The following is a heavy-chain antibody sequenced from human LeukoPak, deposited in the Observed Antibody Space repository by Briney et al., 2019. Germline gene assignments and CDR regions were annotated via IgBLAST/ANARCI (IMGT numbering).Heavy chain of an antibody. CDR1: GYTFTSYD. CDR3: AREVDYYDTSDYFPLGY. D-gene: IGHD3-22*01. Sequence: GASVKVSCKASGYTFTSYDINWVRQATGQGLEWMGWINPNNGGTNYAQKFQGRVTMTRDTSISTAYMELSRLRSDDTAVYYCAREVDYYDTSDYFPLGYWGQGTLVTVSS. J-gene: IGHJ4*02. CDR2: INPNNGGT. V-gene: IGHV1-2*02.